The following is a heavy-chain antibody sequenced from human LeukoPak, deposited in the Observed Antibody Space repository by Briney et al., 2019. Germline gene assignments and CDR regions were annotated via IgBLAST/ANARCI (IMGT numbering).Heavy chain of an antibody. CDR3: ARALRIDNWFDP. CDR2: MNPNSGNT. V-gene: IGHV1-8*01. J-gene: IGHJ5*02. CDR1: GYTFTSYD. Sequence: ASVKVSCKASGYTFTSYDINWVRQATGQGLEWMGWMNPNSGNTGYAQKFQGRVTMTTDTSTSTAYMELRSLRSDDTAVYYCARALRIDNWFDPWGQGTLVTVSS. D-gene: IGHD1-26*01.